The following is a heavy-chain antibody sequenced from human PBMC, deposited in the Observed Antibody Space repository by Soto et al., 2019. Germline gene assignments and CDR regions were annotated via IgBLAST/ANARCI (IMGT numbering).Heavy chain of an antibody. CDR2: IDSDGSRI. V-gene: IGHV3-74*01. J-gene: IGHJ4*02. CDR3: VRTSLVVAVATREDF. Sequence: EVQLVESGGGLVQPGESLRLSCAASGFTFSNYWMHWVLQAPGKGLVWVSRIDSDGSRITYADFVKGRFTISRDNAKNTVYLHMNRLTAEDTAVYYCVRTSLVVAVATREDFWGQGTLVTVSS. D-gene: IGHD2-15*01. CDR1: GFTFSNYW.